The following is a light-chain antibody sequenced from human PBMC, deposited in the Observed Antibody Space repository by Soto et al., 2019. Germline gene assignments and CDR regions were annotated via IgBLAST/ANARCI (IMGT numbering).Light chain of an antibody. J-gene: IGLJ3*02. CDR2: GNS. CDR3: QSYDSSLSGYGV. CDR1: SSNIGAGYD. V-gene: IGLV1-40*01. Sequence: QSVLTQPPSVSRAPGQRVTISCTGSSSNIGAGYDVHWYQQLPGTAPKLLIYGNSNRPSGVPDRFSGSKSGTSASLAITGLQDEDEADYYCQSYDSSLSGYGVFGGGTKLTVL.